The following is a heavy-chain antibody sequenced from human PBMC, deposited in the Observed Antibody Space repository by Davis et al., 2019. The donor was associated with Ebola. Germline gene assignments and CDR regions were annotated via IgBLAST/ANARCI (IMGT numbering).Heavy chain of an antibody. D-gene: IGHD1-26*01. CDR2: ISYDGSNK. J-gene: IGHJ4*02. Sequence: GESLKISCAASGFTFSSYGMHWVRQAPGKGLEWVAVISYDGSNKYYADSVKGRFTISRDNSKNTLYLQMNSLRAEDTAVYYCARGRGSYYFDYWGQGTLVTVSS. CDR1: GFTFSSYG. V-gene: IGHV3-30*03. CDR3: ARGRGSYYFDY.